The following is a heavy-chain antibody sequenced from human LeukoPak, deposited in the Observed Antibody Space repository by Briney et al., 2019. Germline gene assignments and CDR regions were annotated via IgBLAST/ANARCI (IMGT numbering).Heavy chain of an antibody. D-gene: IGHD3-3*01. V-gene: IGHV1-46*01. J-gene: IGHJ4*02. Sequence: ASVKVSCKASGYTFTSYYMHWVRQAPGQGLEWMGIINPSGGSTSYAQKFQGRVTMTRDMSTSTVYMELSSLRSEDTAVYYCARGGPVLRFLEWLLFFDYWGQGTLVTVSS. CDR3: ARGGPVLRFLEWLLFFDY. CDR1: GYTFTSYY. CDR2: INPSGGST.